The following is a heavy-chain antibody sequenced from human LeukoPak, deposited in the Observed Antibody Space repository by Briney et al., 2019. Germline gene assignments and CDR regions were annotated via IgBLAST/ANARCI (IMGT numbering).Heavy chain of an antibody. Sequence: SETLSLTCTVSGGSISSGSYYWSWIRQPAGKGLEWIGRIYTSGSTNYNPSLKSRVTISVDTSKNQFSLKLSSVTAADTAVYYCARCYDILTGYQGFDPWGQGTLVTVSS. CDR1: GGSISSGSYY. CDR2: IYTSGST. D-gene: IGHD3-9*01. J-gene: IGHJ5*02. CDR3: ARCYDILTGYQGFDP. V-gene: IGHV4-61*02.